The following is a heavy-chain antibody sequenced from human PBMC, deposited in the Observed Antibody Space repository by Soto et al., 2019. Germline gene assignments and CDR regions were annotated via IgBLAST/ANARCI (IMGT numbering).Heavy chain of an antibody. CDR3: ATCYGSGHRALDY. J-gene: IGHJ4*02. CDR2: INPILSMS. D-gene: IGHD3-10*01. Sequence: QVQLVQSGAEVKRPGSSVKVSCKASGDTFAFYSINWVRQAPGLGLEWMGRINPILSMSNYAQRFQGRITTTDDNSTKTAYMVRTSLASEATAIYYSATCYGSGHRALDYWGQGAPVTVSS. CDR1: GDTFAFYS. V-gene: IGHV1-69*02.